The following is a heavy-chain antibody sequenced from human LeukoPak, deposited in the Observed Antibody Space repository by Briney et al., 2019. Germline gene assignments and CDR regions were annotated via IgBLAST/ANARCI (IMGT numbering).Heavy chain of an antibody. CDR2: INHSGST. Sequence: ETLSLTCAVYGGSFSGYYWSWIRQPPGKGLEWIGEINHSGSTNYNPSLKSRVTISVDTSKNQFSLKLSSVTAADTAVYYCARGRTGYQLLPTKKDYSYYYMDVWDKGTTVTVSS. CDR3: ARGRTGYQLLPTKKDYSYYYMDV. D-gene: IGHD2-2*01. J-gene: IGHJ6*03. V-gene: IGHV4-34*01. CDR1: GGSFSGYY.